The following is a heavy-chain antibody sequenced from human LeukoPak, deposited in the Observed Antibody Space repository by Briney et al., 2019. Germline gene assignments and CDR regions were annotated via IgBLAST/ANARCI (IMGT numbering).Heavy chain of an antibody. CDR1: GFTFSSYW. CDR3: ATSRSFDY. Sequence: GGSLRLSCAASGFTFSSYWMSWVRQAPGKGLEWVANIKQDGSEKYYMDSVKGRLTVSRDNAKNSVYLQMNSLRAEDTAVYYCATSRSFDYWGQGTLVTVSS. J-gene: IGHJ4*02. CDR2: IKQDGSEK. V-gene: IGHV3-7*03.